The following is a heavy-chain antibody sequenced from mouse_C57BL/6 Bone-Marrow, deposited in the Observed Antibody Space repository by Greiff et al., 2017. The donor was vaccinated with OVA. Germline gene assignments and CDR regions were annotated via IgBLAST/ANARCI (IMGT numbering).Heavy chain of an antibody. CDR2: IDPETGGT. D-gene: IGHD2-12*01. CDR1: GYTFTDYE. Sequence: QVQLKQSGAELVRPGASVTLSCKASGYTFTDYEMHWVKQTPVHGLEWIGAIDPETGGTAYNQKFKGKAILTADKSSSTAYMELRSLTSEDSAVYYGTRGYSYYYAMDYWGQGTSVTVSS. CDR3: TRGYSYYYAMDY. J-gene: IGHJ4*01. V-gene: IGHV1-15*01.